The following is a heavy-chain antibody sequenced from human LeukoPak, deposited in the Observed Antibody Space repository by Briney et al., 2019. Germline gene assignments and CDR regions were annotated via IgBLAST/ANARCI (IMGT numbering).Heavy chain of an antibody. V-gene: IGHV4-59*01. D-gene: IGHD5-18*01. CDR2: IYYSGST. J-gene: IGHJ4*02. CDR1: GGSIGSYY. Sequence: PSETLSLTCTVSGGSIGSYYWSWIRQPPGKGLEWIGYIYYSGSTNYNPSLKSRVTISVDTSKNQFSLKLSSVTAADTAVYYCARGMGGYSYVWAFDYWGQGTLVTVSS. CDR3: ARGMGGYSYVWAFDY.